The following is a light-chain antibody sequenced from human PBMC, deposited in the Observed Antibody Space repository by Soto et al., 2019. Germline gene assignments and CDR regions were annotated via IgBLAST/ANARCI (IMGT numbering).Light chain of an antibody. J-gene: IGLJ3*02. CDR1: SGHSSYI. V-gene: IGLV4-60*03. CDR2: LEGSGSY. Sequence: QTVVTQSSSASASLGSWGKFTCTLSSGHSSYIVAWHQQQPGKAPRYLMKLEGSGSYNKGSGVPDRFSGSSSGADRYLTISNRQSEDEADYYCETWDSNTRVFGGRTKLTVL. CDR3: ETWDSNTRV.